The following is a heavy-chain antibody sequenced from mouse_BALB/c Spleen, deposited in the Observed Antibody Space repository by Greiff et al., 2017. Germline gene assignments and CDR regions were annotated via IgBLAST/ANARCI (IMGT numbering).Heavy chain of an antibody. CDR2: INPGSGGT. Sequence: VQLQQSGAELVRPGTSVKVSCKASGYAFTNYLIEWVKQRPGQGLEWIGVINPGSGGTNYNEKFKGKATLTADKSSSTAYMQLSSLTSDDSAVYVCAREGDYDWFAYWGQGTLVTVSA. CDR1: GYAFTNYL. CDR3: AREGDYDWFAY. D-gene: IGHD2-4*01. V-gene: IGHV1-54*01. J-gene: IGHJ3*01.